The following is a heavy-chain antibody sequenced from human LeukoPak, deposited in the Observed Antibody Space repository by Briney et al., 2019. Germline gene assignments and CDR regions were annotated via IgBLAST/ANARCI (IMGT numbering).Heavy chain of an antibody. CDR1: GFTFSSYG. D-gene: IGHD2-15*01. V-gene: IGHV3-30*02. J-gene: IGHJ4*02. CDR2: IRYDGSNK. Sequence: PGGSLRLSCAASGFTFSSYGMHWVRQAPGKGLKWVAFIRYDGSNKYYADSVKGRFTISRDNSRNTLYLQMNSLRAEDTAVYYCAKDRGRYCSGGSCYTTHYFDYWGQGTLVTVSS. CDR3: AKDRGRYCSGGSCYTTHYFDY.